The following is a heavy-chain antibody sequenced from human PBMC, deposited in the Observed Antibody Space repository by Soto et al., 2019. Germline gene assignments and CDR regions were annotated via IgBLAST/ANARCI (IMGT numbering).Heavy chain of an antibody. CDR1: LFTFSSYG. J-gene: IGHJ6*02. D-gene: IGHD3-22*01. CDR2: ISYDGSKK. CDR3: AKDRAEVYYYDSSGYYNYGMEV. Sequence: VGSLRLSCAASLFTFSSYGMHWVLQPPLKWLEWLAVISYDGSKKYYADSVKGRFTISRDNSKNTLYLQMNSLRAEDTAVYYCAKDRAEVYYYDSSGYYNYGMEVWGQGTTVTVSS. V-gene: IGHV3-30*18.